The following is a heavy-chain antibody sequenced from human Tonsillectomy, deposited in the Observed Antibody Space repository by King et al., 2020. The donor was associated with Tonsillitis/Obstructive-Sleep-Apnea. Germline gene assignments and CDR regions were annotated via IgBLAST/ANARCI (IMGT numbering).Heavy chain of an antibody. Sequence: VQLVESGGGLVQPGGSLRLSCSASGFTFSSYGMHWARQAPGKGLEYVSGISSGGSTYYADSVKGRFTISRDTSKNTLYLQMSSLRAEDTAVYYCVKMWYLNNDAFDIWGQGTMVTVSS. CDR2: ISSGGST. V-gene: IGHV3-64D*08. CDR1: GFTFSSYG. CDR3: VKMWYLNNDAFDI. D-gene: IGHD2-15*01. J-gene: IGHJ3*02.